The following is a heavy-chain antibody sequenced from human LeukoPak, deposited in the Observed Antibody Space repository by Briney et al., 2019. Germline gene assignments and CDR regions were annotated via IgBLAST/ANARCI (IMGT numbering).Heavy chain of an antibody. V-gene: IGHV4-34*01. CDR2: INHSGST. CDR1: GFTFSDYY. Sequence: GSLRLSCAASGFTFSDYYMSWIRQPPGKGLEWIGEINHSGSTNYNPSLKSRVTISVDTSKNQFSLKLSSVTAADTAVYYCARDGRELPLDYWGQGTLVTVSS. J-gene: IGHJ4*02. D-gene: IGHD1-26*01. CDR3: ARDGRELPLDY.